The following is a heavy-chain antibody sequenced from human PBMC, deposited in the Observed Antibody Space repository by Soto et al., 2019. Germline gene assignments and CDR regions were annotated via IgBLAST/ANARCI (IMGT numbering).Heavy chain of an antibody. D-gene: IGHD5-18*01. CDR3: ARISGYSYGLPPYFDY. CDR1: GGSVSSGSYY. Sequence: QVQLQESGPGLVMPSETLSLTCTVSGGSVSSGSYYWSWIRQPPGKGLEWIGYIYYSGSTNYNPSLKSRVTISVDTSKNQFSLKLSSVTAADTAVYYCARISGYSYGLPPYFDYWGQGTLVTVSS. CDR2: IYYSGST. J-gene: IGHJ4*02. V-gene: IGHV4-61*01.